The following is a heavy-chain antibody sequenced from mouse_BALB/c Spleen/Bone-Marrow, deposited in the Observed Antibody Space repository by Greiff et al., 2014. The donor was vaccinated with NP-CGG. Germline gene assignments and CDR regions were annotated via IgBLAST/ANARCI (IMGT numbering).Heavy chain of an antibody. V-gene: IGHV1-18*01. CDR1: GYSFTGYT. J-gene: IGHJ4*01. CDR3: ARSGYGRYAMDY. D-gene: IGHD2-2*01. Sequence: EVQLVESGPELVKPGASMKISCKASGYSFTGYTMNWVKQSHGKNLEWIGLINPYNGGIRYNQKFKGKATLTVDKSSSAAYVELLSLTSEDSAVYYCARSGYGRYAMDYWGQGTSVTVSS. CDR2: INPYNGGI.